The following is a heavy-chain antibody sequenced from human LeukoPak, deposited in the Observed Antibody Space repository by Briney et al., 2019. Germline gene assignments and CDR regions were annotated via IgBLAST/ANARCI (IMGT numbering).Heavy chain of an antibody. CDR2: ISSANI. D-gene: IGHD2-8*01. Sequence: QTGGSLRLSCTASGFNLSSYSMNWVRQAPGKGLEGVSHISSANIFYSDSVQGRFTISRDNAKNSLYLQMNSLRDDDTAVYYCARDAFNGRPYLGYYFHYWGQGNLVTVSS. J-gene: IGHJ4*02. V-gene: IGHV3-48*02. CDR1: GFNLSSYS. CDR3: ARDAFNGRPYLGYYFHY.